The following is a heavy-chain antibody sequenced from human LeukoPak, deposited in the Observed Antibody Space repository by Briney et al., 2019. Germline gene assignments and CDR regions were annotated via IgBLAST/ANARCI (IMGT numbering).Heavy chain of an antibody. J-gene: IGHJ4*02. CDR2: MNPNSGNT. D-gene: IGHD3-9*01. CDR3: AGVLGPLTYYDILTGYQKRFDY. CDR1: GYTFTSYD. V-gene: IGHV1-8*01. Sequence: GASVKVSCKASGYTFTSYDINWVRQATGQGLEWMGWMNPNSGNTGYAQKFQGRVTMTRNTSISTAYTELSSLRSEDTAVYYCAGVLGPLTYYDILTGYQKRFDYWGQGTLVTVSS.